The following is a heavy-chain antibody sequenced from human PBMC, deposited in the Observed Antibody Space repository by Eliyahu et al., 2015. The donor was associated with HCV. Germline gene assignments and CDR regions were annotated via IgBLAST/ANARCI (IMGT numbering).Heavy chain of an antibody. V-gene: IGHV1-18*01. D-gene: IGHD3-22*01. Sequence: QVQLVQSGAEVKKPGASVKVSCKASGYTFTSYGISWVRQAPGQGXEXMGXXRAXNGXTNXAQKLQGRVTMTTDTSTSTAYMELRSLRSDDTAVYYCARDRDDSSGYYWEFDYWGQGTLVTVSS. J-gene: IGHJ4*02. CDR2: XRAXNGXT. CDR1: GYTFTSYG. CDR3: ARDRDDSSGYYWEFDY.